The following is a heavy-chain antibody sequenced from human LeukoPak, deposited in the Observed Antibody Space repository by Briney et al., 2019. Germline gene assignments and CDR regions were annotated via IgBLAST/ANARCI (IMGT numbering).Heavy chain of an antibody. D-gene: IGHD3-10*01. CDR2: ISTYYGNT. J-gene: IGHJ4*02. CDR1: GYTFTSYG. V-gene: IGHV1-18*01. Sequence: ASVEVSCKASGYTFTSYGFSWVRQAPGQGLERMGWISTYYGNTNYAQKLQDRVTMPTDTSTSTAYMELTSLRSDDTAVYYCARVYSTNYYGSGDRPFLFDYWGQGTVVTVSS. CDR3: ARVYSTNYYGSGDRPFLFDY.